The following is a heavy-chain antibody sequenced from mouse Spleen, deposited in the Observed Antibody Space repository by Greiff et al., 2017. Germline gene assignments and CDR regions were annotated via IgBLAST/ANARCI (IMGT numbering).Heavy chain of an antibody. CDR1: GYSITSDYA. Sequence: DVQLVESGPGLVKPSQSLSLTCTVTGYSITSDYAWNWIRQFPGNKLEWMGYISYSGSTSYNPSLKSRISITRDTSKNQFFLQLNSVTTEDTATYYCARSGWGLDYWGQGTTLTVSS. CDR2: ISYSGST. J-gene: IGHJ2*01. V-gene: IGHV3-2*02. D-gene: IGHD3-1*01. CDR3: ARSGWGLDY.